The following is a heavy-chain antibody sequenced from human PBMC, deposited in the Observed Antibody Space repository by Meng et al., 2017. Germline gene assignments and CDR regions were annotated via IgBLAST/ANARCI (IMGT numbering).Heavy chain of an antibody. CDR1: GFTFTSPA. D-gene: IGHD1-26*01. CDR3: AAFGIVGATPPDY. CDR2: IVVGSGNT. V-gene: IGHV1-58*01. Sequence: SVKVSCKASGFTFTSPAVQWVRQARGQRLEGIGWIVVGSGNTNYAQKFQERVTITRDRSTSTAYMELSSLRSEGTAVYYCAAFGIVGATPPDYWGQGTLVTVSS. J-gene: IGHJ4*02.